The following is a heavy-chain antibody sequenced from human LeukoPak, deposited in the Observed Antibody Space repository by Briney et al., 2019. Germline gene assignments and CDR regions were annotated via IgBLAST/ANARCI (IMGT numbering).Heavy chain of an antibody. CDR3: ARTTSNWFWNFDL. Sequence: PSETLSLTCTVSGGSISSYYWSWIRQPPGKGLEWIGYIYYSGSTNYNPSLKSRVTISVDTSKNQFSLKVTSVTAADTAVYYCARTTSNWFWNFDLWGRGTLVTVSS. CDR2: IYYSGST. V-gene: IGHV4-59*08. D-gene: IGHD4-11*01. J-gene: IGHJ2*01. CDR1: GGSISSYY.